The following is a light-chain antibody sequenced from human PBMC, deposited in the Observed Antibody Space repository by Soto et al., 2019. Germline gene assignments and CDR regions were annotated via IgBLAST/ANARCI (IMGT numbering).Light chain of an antibody. CDR2: WAS. CDR1: QTVVYSTSTQSY. V-gene: IGKV4-1*01. CDR3: QQYYDTPYT. Sequence: DIVMTQSPDSLAVSLGERATINCKSSQTVVYSTSTQSYLAWYQQKPGQPPKLLIYWASTRESGVPDRFSGSGSGTDFTLTISTLPAEDVAIYYCQQYYDTPYTFGQGTKLVIK. J-gene: IGKJ2*01.